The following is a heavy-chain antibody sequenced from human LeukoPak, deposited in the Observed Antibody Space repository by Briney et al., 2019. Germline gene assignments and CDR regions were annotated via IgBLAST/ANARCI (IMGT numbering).Heavy chain of an antibody. CDR1: GFTFSGSA. V-gene: IGHV3-73*01. J-gene: IGHJ4*02. Sequence: TGGSLRLFCAASGFTFSGSAMHWVRQASGKGLEWVGRIRSKANSYATAYAASVKGRFTISRDDSKNTAYLQMNSLKTEDTAVYYCTRGYSGYEDWGQGTLVTVSS. CDR3: TRGYSGYED. D-gene: IGHD5-12*01. CDR2: IRSKANSYAT.